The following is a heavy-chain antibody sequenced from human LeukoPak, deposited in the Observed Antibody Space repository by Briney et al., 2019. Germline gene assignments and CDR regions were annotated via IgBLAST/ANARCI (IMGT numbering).Heavy chain of an antibody. J-gene: IGHJ5*02. Sequence: SVKVSCKASGGTFSSYAISWVRQAPGQGLEWMGGIIPIFGTVNYAQKFQGRVTMTRDMSTSTVYMELSSLRSEDTAVYYCARNGIVGATTYDWFDPWGQGTLVTVSS. D-gene: IGHD1-26*01. CDR3: ARNGIVGATTYDWFDP. CDR2: IIPIFGTV. CDR1: GGTFSSYA. V-gene: IGHV1-69*05.